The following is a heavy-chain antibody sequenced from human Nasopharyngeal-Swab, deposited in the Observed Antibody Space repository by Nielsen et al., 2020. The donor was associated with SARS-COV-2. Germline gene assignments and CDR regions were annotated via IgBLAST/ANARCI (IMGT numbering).Heavy chain of an antibody. CDR3: ARVDLALSNYFDY. CDR2: ICGTASTI. J-gene: IGHJ4*02. V-gene: IGHV3-48*03. D-gene: IGHD3-10*01. CDR1: GFTFSTYE. Sequence: GESLKISCAASGFTFSTYEMNWVRQTPGKGLEWVSYICGTASTIYYADSVKGRFTISRDNAKNSLYLHMNSLTAEDTAIYYCARVDLALSNYFDYWGQGTLVTVSS.